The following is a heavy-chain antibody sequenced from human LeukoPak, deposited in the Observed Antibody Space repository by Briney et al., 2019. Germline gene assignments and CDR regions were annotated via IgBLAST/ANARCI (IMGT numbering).Heavy chain of an antibody. V-gene: IGHV4-59*12. Sequence: SETLSLTCTVSGGSISSNYWSWIRQPPGKGLEWIGYIYYSGSTNYNPSLKSRVTMSVDTSKNQFSLKLSSVTAADTAVYYCARDVYYYYYMDVWGKGTTVTISS. J-gene: IGHJ6*03. CDR2: IYYSGST. CDR1: GGSISSNY. CDR3: ARDVYYYYYMDV.